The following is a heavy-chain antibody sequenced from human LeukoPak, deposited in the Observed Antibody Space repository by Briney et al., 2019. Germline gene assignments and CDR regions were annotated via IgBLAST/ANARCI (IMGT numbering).Heavy chain of an antibody. CDR3: ASFGFSTSAYYYMDV. D-gene: IGHD2-2*01. V-gene: IGHV4-59*12. CDR1: GGSISSYY. J-gene: IGHJ6*03. Sequence: PSETLSLTCTVSGGSISSYYWSWIRQPPGKGLEWIGYIYYSGSTNYNPSLKSRVTISVDTSKNQFSLKLSSVTAADTAVYYCASFGFSTSAYYYMDVWGKGTTVTVSS. CDR2: IYYSGST.